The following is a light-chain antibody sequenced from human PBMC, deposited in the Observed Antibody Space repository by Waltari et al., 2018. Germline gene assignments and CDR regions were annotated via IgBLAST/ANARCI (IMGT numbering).Light chain of an antibody. CDR1: SSDVGSYNR. V-gene: IGLV2-18*02. CDR2: EVS. Sequence: QSALTQPPSVSGSPGQSVTISCTGTSSDVGSYNRVSWYQQPPGTAPKLMIYEVSNRPSGVPDRFSGSKSGNTASLTISGLQAEDEADYYCSSYTSSSTFRVDVFGTGTKVTVL. J-gene: IGLJ1*01. CDR3: SSYTSSSTFRVDV.